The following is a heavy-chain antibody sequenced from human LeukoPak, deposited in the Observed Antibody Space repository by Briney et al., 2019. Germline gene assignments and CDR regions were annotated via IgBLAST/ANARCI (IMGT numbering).Heavy chain of an antibody. Sequence: PGGSLRLSCAASGFTFSNYAMSWVRQAPGKGLEWVSAIRVSGGSTYYADSVTGRFTISRDNAKHSLYLQMNSLRAEDTALYYCAKGMEVATAFRALDYWGQGTLVTVSS. CDR2: IRVSGGST. D-gene: IGHD5-12*01. CDR3: AKGMEVATAFRALDY. J-gene: IGHJ4*02. CDR1: GFTFSNYA. V-gene: IGHV3-23*01.